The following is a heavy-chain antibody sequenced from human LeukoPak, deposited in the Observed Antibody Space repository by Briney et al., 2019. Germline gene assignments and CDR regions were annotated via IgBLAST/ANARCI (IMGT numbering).Heavy chain of an antibody. D-gene: IGHD6-19*01. Sequence: GGSLRLSCAASGFTFSSYAMSWVRQAPGKGLEWVSAISGSGGSTYYADSVKGRFTISRDNSKNTLYLQLNSLRAQDTAVYYCAKDPVYSSGWYFPSEAPSEYWGQGTLVTVSS. V-gene: IGHV3-23*01. J-gene: IGHJ4*02. CDR3: AKDPVYSSGWYFPSEAPSEY. CDR1: GFTFSSYA. CDR2: ISGSGGST.